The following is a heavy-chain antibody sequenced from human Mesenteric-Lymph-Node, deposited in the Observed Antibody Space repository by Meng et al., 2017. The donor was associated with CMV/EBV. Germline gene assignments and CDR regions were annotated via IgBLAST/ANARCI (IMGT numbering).Heavy chain of an antibody. CDR3: ARSAYDFWSGLYYYFDY. V-gene: IGHV4-39*07. D-gene: IGHD3-3*01. CDR1: GGSIRSSSYY. Sequence: SETLSLTFTVSGGSIRSSSYYWGWIRQPPGKGLEWIGSIYYSGSTYYNPSLKSRDTISVDTSKNQFSLKLSSVTAADTAVYYCARSAYDFWSGLYYYFDYWGQGTLVTVSS. CDR2: IYYSGST. J-gene: IGHJ4*02.